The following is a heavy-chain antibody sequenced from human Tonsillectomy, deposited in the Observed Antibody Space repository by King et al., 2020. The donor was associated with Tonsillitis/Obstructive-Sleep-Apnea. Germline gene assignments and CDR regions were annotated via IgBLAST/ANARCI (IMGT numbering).Heavy chain of an antibody. J-gene: IGHJ4*02. Sequence: EVQLVESGGGLVQPGGSLRLSCAASGFTFSSHAMSWVRQAPGKGLEWVSTISASADSTYYADSVKGRFTISRANSKNTLYLQMDSLRVEDTAVYYCAKDNSPGSYYYFDYWGPGTLVTVSS. CDR1: GFTFSSHA. CDR3: AKDNSPGSYYYFDY. V-gene: IGHV3-23*04. CDR2: ISASADST. D-gene: IGHD1-26*01.